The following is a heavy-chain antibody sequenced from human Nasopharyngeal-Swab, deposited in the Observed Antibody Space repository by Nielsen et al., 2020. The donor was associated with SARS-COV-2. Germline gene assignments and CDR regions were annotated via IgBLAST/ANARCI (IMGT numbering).Heavy chain of an antibody. CDR1: GCTCSDNY. CDR2: ISGSGGST. D-gene: IGHD2-15*01. V-gene: IGHV3-23*01. CDR3: AKMGGGSKFDYYYYGMDV. Sequence: GESLKISGAASGCTCSDNYMSGVRQAPGKGQEGVSAISGSGGSTYYADSVKGRFTISRDNSKNTLYLQMNSLRAEDTAVYYCAKMGGGSKFDYYYYGMDVWGQGTTVTVSS. J-gene: IGHJ6*02.